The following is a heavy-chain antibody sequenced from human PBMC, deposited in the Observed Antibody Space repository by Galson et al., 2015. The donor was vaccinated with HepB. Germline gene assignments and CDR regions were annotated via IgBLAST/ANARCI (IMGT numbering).Heavy chain of an antibody. Sequence: SLRLSCAASGFTFTNFAVNWVRQAPGKGLEWVSGSDDTTYYAASVKGRFAISRDNSKNTLYLQMNSLRAEDTAVYYCAKGGGWLYYFDYWGLGTLVTVSS. D-gene: IGHD6-19*01. J-gene: IGHJ4*02. V-gene: IGHV3-23*01. CDR3: AKGGGWLYYFDY. CDR1: GFTFTNFA. CDR2: SDDTT.